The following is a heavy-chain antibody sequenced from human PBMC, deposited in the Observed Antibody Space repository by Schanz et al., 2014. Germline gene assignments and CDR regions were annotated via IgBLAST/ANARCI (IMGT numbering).Heavy chain of an antibody. J-gene: IGHJ4*02. CDR2: INSDGSTT. CDR1: GFTFSSYW. Sequence: EVQLVESGGGLVKPGGSLRLSCAASGFTFSSYWMHWVRQAPGKGLVWVSRINSDGSTTIYADSVKGRFTISRDNAKNTLFLQMSSLRAEDTAVYYCMAMGRNTSHYFDHWGQGTLVTVSS. V-gene: IGHV3-74*01. CDR3: MAMGRNTSHYFDH. D-gene: IGHD1-1*01.